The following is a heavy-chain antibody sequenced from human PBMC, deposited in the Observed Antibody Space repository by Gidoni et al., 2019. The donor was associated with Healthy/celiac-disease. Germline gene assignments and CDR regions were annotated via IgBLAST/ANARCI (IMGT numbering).Heavy chain of an antibody. CDR3: AKSRDGYNFGY. CDR2: ISGSGGST. CDR1: GFTFSSYA. V-gene: IGHV3-23*01. Sequence: EVQLLESGGGLVQPGGSLRLSCAASGFTFSSYAMSCVCQAPGKGLEWVSAISGSGGSTYYADSVKGRFTISRDNSKNTLYLQMNSLRAEDTAVYYCAKSRDGYNFGYWGQGTLVTVSS. D-gene: IGHD5-12*01. J-gene: IGHJ4*02.